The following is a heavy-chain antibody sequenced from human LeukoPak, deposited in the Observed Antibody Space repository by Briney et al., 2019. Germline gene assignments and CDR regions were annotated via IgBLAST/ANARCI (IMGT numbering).Heavy chain of an antibody. CDR2: IYYSGTT. D-gene: IGHD5-12*01. Sequence: PSETLSLTCTVSGGFVNNSRYYWGWIRQTPGKGLEWIATIYYSGTTYYNPSLKSRVTISVATSNTQFSLEVNSMTVADTGVYYCARTGGYEQFDYWGQGVLVTVSS. V-gene: IGHV4-39*01. CDR3: ARTGGYEQFDY. J-gene: IGHJ4*02. CDR1: GGFVNNSRYY.